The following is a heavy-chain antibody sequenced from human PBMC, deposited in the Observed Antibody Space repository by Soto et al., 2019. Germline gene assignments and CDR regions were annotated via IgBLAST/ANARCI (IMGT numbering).Heavy chain of an antibody. Sequence: QVQLVQSGGEVRKPGASVKVSCKASGDTITNYGISWVRQAPGQGLEWMGWISFYNGNTKYAQNLQGRVTLTTDTTASTAYMELRSLRSDDTAVYYCASATSIAGAGKESWGQGTLVTVSS. D-gene: IGHD6-19*01. V-gene: IGHV1-18*01. CDR3: ASATSIAGAGKES. J-gene: IGHJ4*02. CDR2: ISFYNGNT. CDR1: GDTITNYG.